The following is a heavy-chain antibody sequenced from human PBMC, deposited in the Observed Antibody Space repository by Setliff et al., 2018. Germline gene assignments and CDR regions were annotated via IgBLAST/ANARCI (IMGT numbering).Heavy chain of an antibody. Sequence: GASVKVSCKASGYIFSSYGINWVRQAPGQGLEWMGWISAYARKFQGRVIMTTDTSTNTAYMELRSLRSDDTAVYYCARDNWVDSVMVTEKGEFWGQGTLVTVSS. D-gene: IGHD5-18*01. CDR1: GYIFSSYG. V-gene: IGHV1-18*01. J-gene: IGHJ4*02. CDR2: ISA. CDR3: ARDNWVDSVMVTEKGEF.